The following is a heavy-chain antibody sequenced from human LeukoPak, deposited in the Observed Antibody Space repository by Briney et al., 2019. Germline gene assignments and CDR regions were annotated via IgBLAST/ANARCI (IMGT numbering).Heavy chain of an antibody. CDR3: AKDQDSVDTAMVAPYYFDY. D-gene: IGHD5-18*01. V-gene: IGHV3-23*01. J-gene: IGHJ4*02. CDR1: GFTFSSYA. Sequence: QSGGSLRLSCAASGFTFSSYAMSWVRQAPGKGLEWVSAISGSGGSTYYADSVKGRFTISRDNSKNTLYLQMNSLRAEDTAVYYCAKDQDSVDTAMVAPYYFDYWGQGTLVTVSS. CDR2: ISGSGGST.